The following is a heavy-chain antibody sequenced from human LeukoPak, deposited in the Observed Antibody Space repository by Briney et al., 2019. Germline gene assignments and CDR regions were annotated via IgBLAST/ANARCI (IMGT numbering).Heavy chain of an antibody. V-gene: IGHV1-2*02. D-gene: IGHD2-2*01. CDR1: GYTFTDYY. J-gene: IGHJ4*02. CDR3: ARVVVPAGGGAVDY. Sequence: ASVKVSCKASGYTFTDYYMHWVRQAPGQGLEWMGWINSNSGGTNYAQKFQGRVTMTRDTSISTAYMELSSLRSDDTAVYYCARVVVPAGGGAVDYWGQGTLVTVSS. CDR2: INSNSGGT.